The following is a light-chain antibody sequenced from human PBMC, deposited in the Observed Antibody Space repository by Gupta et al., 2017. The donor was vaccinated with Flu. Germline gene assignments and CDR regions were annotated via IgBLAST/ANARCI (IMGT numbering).Light chain of an antibody. CDR3: QQSYSGGT. V-gene: IGKV1-39*01. CDR2: AAS. Sequence: DIQMTQSPSSLSASVGDRVTITCRASQSISSYLNWYQQKPGKAPKLLIYAASSLQSGVPSRFSGSGSGTDFTLTISRLQPEDFATYYWQQSYSGGTFGQGTKVEIK. J-gene: IGKJ1*01. CDR1: QSISSY.